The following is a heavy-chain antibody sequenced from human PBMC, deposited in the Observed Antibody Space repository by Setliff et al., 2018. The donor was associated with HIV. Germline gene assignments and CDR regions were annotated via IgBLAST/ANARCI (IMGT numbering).Heavy chain of an antibody. V-gene: IGHV4-34*01. CDR2: INHSGST. CDR3: ARFIVPHRFTGGPLDY. D-gene: IGHD2-15*01. J-gene: IGHJ4*02. Sequence: SETLSLTCAVYGGSFSGFYWNWIRQPPGKGLEWIGEINHSGSTNYNPSLKSRVTIFVDTSKNQFSLKLKSVTAADTAVYYCARFIVPHRFTGGPLDYWGQGTLVTVSS. CDR1: GGSFSGFY.